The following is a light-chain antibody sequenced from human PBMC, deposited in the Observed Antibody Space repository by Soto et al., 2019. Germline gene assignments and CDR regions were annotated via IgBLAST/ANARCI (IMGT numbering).Light chain of an antibody. V-gene: IGKV3-20*01. CDR3: QQFDSSVT. CDR2: GAS. J-gene: IGKJ1*01. CDR1: QSVSSTF. Sequence: EIVLTQSPGSLSLSPGERATLSCRASQSVSSTFFAWYQQRPGQAPRLLMYGASSRATGSPERFSGSGSGTDFTLNISGLEPEDFALYYCQQFDSSVTVGQGTKEEIQ.